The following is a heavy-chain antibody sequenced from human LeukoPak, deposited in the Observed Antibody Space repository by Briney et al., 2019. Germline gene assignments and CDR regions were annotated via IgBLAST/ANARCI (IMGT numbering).Heavy chain of an antibody. Sequence: SQTLSLTCTVSGGSISSGSYYWSWIRQPAGKGLEWIGRIYTSGSTNYNPSLKSRVTISVDKSKNQFSLKLSSVTAADTAVYYCASRVTVAYFDYWGQGTLVTVSS. CDR2: IYTSGST. V-gene: IGHV4-61*02. CDR1: GGSISSGSYY. J-gene: IGHJ4*02. D-gene: IGHD4-23*01. CDR3: ASRVTVAYFDY.